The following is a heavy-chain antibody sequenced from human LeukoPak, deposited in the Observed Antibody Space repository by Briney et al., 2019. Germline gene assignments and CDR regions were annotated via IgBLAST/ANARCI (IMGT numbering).Heavy chain of an antibody. CDR2: IYHSGST. CDR3: ARDLRGLGDWFDP. V-gene: IGHV4-30-2*01. Sequence: SQTLSLTCAVSGGSISSGGYSWSWIRQPPGKGLEWIGYIYHSGSTYYNPSLKSRVTISVDTSKNQFSLKLSSVTAADTALYYCARDLRGLGDWFDPWGQGTLVTVSS. D-gene: IGHD5-12*01. J-gene: IGHJ5*02. CDR1: GGSISSGGYS.